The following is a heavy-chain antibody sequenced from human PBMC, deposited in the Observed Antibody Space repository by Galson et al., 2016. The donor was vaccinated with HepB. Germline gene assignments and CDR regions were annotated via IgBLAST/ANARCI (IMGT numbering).Heavy chain of an antibody. V-gene: IGHV3-74*01. CDR3: ARDVVGPNDY. D-gene: IGHD1-26*01. J-gene: IGHJ4*02. CDR1: GFIVSNNW. CDR2: INEHGTRN. Sequence: SLRLSCAASGFIVSNNWMHWVRQAPGKGLVWVARINEHGTRNDYAESVRGRFTIFRDSAKNTLYLQMNSLRIEDTAVYHCARDVVGPNDYWGQGTLVTVSS.